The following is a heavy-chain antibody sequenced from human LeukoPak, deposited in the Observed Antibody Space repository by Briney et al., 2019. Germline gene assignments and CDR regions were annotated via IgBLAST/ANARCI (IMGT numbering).Heavy chain of an antibody. V-gene: IGHV3-48*01. CDR2: ISSSSSTI. J-gene: IGHJ6*03. Sequence: GVSLRLSCAASGFTFTTYSMNWVRQAPGKGLEWVSSISSSSSTIYYADSVKGRFTISRDNSKNTLYLQMNSLRAEDTAVYYCARLEVKGYCSSTSCYAGPAIYYYYYMDVWGKGTTVTISS. D-gene: IGHD2-2*01. CDR3: ARLEVKGYCSSTSCYAGPAIYYYYYMDV. CDR1: GFTFTTYS.